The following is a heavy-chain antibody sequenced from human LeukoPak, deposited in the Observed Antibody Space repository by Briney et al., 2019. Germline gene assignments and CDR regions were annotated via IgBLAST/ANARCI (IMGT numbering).Heavy chain of an antibody. CDR2: INHSGST. Sequence: SETLSLTCAVYGGSFSGYYWSWIRQPPGKGLEWIGEINHSGSTNYNPSLKSRVTISVDTSKNQFSLKLSSVTAADTAVYYCASRTYYYDSSGYYYDQIDYWGQGTLVTVSS. D-gene: IGHD3-22*01. V-gene: IGHV4-34*01. CDR3: ASRTYYYDSSGYYYDQIDY. CDR1: GGSFSGYY. J-gene: IGHJ4*02.